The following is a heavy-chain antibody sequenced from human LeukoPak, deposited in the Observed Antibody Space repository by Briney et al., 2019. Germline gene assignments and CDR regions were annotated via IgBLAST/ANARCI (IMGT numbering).Heavy chain of an antibody. CDR1: GGSIGNYY. CDR2: IYNTATT. J-gene: IGHJ3*02. D-gene: IGHD2/OR15-2a*01. Sequence: PSETLSLTCTGSGGSIGNYYWSCIRQPPGKGLEWIGYIYNTATTNYNPSLKSRVTISLDTSKNQFSLKLSSVTAADTAVYYCARDFSAAFDIWGQGTMVTVSS. CDR3: ARDFSAAFDI. V-gene: IGHV4-59*01.